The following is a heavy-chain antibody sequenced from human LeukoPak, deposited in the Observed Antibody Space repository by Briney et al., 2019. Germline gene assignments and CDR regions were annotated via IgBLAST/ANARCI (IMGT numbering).Heavy chain of an antibody. V-gene: IGHV7-4-1*02. D-gene: IGHD6-13*01. CDR3: ARGDWGSSWYADY. CDR2: INTNTGNP. J-gene: IGHJ4*02. CDR1: GYTFTSYY. Sequence: ASVKVSCKASGYTFTSYYIHWVRQAPGQGLEWMGWINTNTGNPTYAQGFTGRFVFSLDTPVSTAYLQISSLKAEDTAVYYCARGDWGSSWYADYWGQGTLVTVSS.